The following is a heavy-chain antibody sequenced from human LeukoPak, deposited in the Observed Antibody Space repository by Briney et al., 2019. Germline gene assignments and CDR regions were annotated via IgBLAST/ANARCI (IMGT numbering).Heavy chain of an antibody. CDR1: GFTFSSYA. D-gene: IGHD4-23*01. CDR3: ASTVVTAGPYYCDY. CDR2: LSGSGGST. V-gene: IGHV3-23*01. J-gene: IGHJ4*02. Sequence: GDSLRLSCAASGFTFSSYAISWVRQPPGKGLEWVSALSGSGGSTYSADSVKGRFTISRDKSKNTPYLQINSLSAEDPAVFSCASTVVTAGPYYCDYWGQGTRVSVFS.